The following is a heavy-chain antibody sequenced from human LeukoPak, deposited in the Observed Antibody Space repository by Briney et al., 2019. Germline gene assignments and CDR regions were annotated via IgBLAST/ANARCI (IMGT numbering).Heavy chain of an antibody. CDR1: GFTFSSYG. D-gene: IGHD4-17*01. CDR3: AREGGDYVSPFDY. CDR2: ISSSSSYI. V-gene: IGHV3-21*01. Sequence: PGGSLRLSCAASGFTFSSYGMKWVRQAPGKGLEWVSSISSSSSYIYYADSVKGRFTISIDNAKNSLYLQMNSLRAEDTAVYYCAREGGDYVSPFDYWGQGTLVTVSS. J-gene: IGHJ4*02.